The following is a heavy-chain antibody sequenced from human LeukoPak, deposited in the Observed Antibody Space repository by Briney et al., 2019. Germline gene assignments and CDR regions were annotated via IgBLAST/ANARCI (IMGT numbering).Heavy chain of an antibody. CDR1: GFTFSSYA. V-gene: IGHV3-30-3*01. CDR2: ISYDGSNK. CDR3: ARDDFWSGYYPDY. J-gene: IGHJ4*02. Sequence: PGRSLRLSCAASGFTFSSYAMHWVRQAPGKGLEWVAVISYDGSNKYYADSVKGRFTISRDNSKNTLYLQMNSLRAEDTAVYYCARDDFWSGYYPDYWGQGTLVTVSS. D-gene: IGHD3-3*01.